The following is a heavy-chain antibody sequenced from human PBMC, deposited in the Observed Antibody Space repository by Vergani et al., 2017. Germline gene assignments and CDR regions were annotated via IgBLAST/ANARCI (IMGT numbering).Heavy chain of an antibody. CDR3: AREDIVVVPAAMLDYYYYYMYV. V-gene: IGHV4-61*01. CDR2: IYYSGST. CDR1: GGSVSSGSYY. J-gene: IGHJ6*03. D-gene: IGHD2-2*01. Sequence: QVQLQESGPGLVKPSETLSLTCTVSGGSVSSGSYYWSWIRQPPGKGLEWIGYIYYSGSTNYNPSLKSRVTVSVDTSKNQFSLKLSSVTAADTAVYYCAREDIVVVPAAMLDYYYYYMYVWGKGP.